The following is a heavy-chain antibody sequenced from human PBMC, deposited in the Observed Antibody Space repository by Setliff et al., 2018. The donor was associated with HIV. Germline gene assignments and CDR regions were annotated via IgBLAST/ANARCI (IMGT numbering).Heavy chain of an antibody. D-gene: IGHD3-10*01. Sequence: ASVKVSCKASGYTFTDYAIHWVRQAPGQSLEWMGWINAGNGNTEYSQKFQGRVTMTTDKSTSTAYMELRSLRSDDTAVYYCARVAFYGSGSYEDYWGQGTLVTVSS. J-gene: IGHJ4*02. CDR2: INAGNGNT. V-gene: IGHV1-3*01. CDR1: GYTFTDYA. CDR3: ARVAFYGSGSYEDY.